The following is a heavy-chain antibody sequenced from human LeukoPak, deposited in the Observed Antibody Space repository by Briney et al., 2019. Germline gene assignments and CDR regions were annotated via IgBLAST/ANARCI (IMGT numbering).Heavy chain of an antibody. Sequence: SETLSLTCAVYGGSFSGYYWSWIRQPPGKGLEWIGEINHSGSTNYNPSLKSRVTISVDTSKNQFSPKLSSETAADTAVYYCARQNEDDYVWGSYRPEFDYWGQGTLVTVSS. CDR2: INHSGST. D-gene: IGHD3-16*02. CDR1: GGSFSGYY. CDR3: ARQNEDDYVWGSYRPEFDY. J-gene: IGHJ4*02. V-gene: IGHV4-34*01.